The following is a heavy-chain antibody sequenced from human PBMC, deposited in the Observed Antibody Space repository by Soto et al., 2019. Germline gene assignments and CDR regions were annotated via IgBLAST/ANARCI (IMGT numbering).Heavy chain of an antibody. Sequence: PSETLSLTCAVSGGSISSGGYPWSWIRQPPGKGLEWIGEINHSGSTNYNPSLKSRVTISVDTSKNQFSLKLSSVTAADTAVYYCARGKLTGTTPLGYWGQGTLVTVSS. V-gene: IGHV4-30-2*01. D-gene: IGHD1-20*01. J-gene: IGHJ4*02. CDR3: ARGKLTGTTPLGY. CDR2: INHSGST. CDR1: GGSISSGGYP.